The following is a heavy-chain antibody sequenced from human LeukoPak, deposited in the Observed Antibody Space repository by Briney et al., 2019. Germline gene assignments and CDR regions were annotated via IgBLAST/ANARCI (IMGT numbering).Heavy chain of an antibody. CDR3: ARAVVVAATHYYYYYYMDV. CDR1: GYSISSGYY. CDR2: IYHSGST. J-gene: IGHJ6*03. V-gene: IGHV4-38-2*02. Sequence: SETLSLTCTVSGYSISSGYYWGWIRQPPGKGLEWIGSIYHSGSTYYNPSLKSRVTISVDTSKNQFSLKLSSVTAADTAVYYCARAVVVAATHYYYYYYMDVWGKGTTVTVSS. D-gene: IGHD2-15*01.